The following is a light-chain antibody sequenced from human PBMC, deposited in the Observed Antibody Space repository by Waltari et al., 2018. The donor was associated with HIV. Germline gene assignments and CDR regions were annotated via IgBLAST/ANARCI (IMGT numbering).Light chain of an antibody. J-gene: IGLJ3*02. V-gene: IGLV2-11*01. CDR1: NYDIGAYTY. CDR2: DVS. CDR3: SSYAGDYRV. Sequence: QSALTQPRSVSGSPGQSIIISCSGTNYDIGAYTYVSWYQQHPGKAPKLVIFDVSDRPAGVPDRFSGSKSGNTASLTISGLRAEDEADYYCSSYAGDYRVFGTGTKLTVL.